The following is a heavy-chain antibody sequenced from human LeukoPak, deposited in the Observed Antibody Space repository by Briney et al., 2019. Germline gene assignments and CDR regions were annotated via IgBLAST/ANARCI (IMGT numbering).Heavy chain of an antibody. CDR1: GYLFTGYW. Sequence: RGESLKISCQGSGYLFTGYWIGWVRPMPGKGLEWMGLIYPGDSDTRYSPSFQDQVTISADNYIRIPSLQWSSLPASDTAVYYCARQDPASRPEPHWYFDLWGRGTLVTVSS. D-gene: IGHD1-14*01. CDR2: IYPGDSDT. J-gene: IGHJ2*01. CDR3: ARQDPASRPEPHWYFDL. V-gene: IGHV5-51*01.